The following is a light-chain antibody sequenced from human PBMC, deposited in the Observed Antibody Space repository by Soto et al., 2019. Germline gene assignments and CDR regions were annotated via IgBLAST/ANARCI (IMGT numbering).Light chain of an antibody. CDR2: GAS. CDR1: QTTSGKY. CDR3: QHYGSSPPVT. J-gene: IGKJ5*01. V-gene: IGKV3-20*01. Sequence: EIVLTQSPGTLSLSPGESATLSCRTSQTTSGKYLAWYQQRPGLAPRLLVYGASRRATGIPDRFRGSGSGTEFTLTISGLEPEDFAVYLCQHYGSSPPVTFGQGTRLDVK.